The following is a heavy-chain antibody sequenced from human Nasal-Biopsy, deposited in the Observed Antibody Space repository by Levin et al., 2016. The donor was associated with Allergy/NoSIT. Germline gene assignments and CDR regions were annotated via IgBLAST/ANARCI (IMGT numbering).Heavy chain of an antibody. Sequence: GGSLRLSCAASGFPFSTYTMNWVRHIPGKGLEWVSSISGRSDDIHYADSLNGRFTISRDNAENSLFLQMNSVNAEDTAVYFCARDTATVTDDPSRFDLWGQGTLVTVSS. CDR3: ARDTATVTDDPSRFDL. V-gene: IGHV3-21*06. CDR2: ISGRSDDI. CDR1: GFPFSTYT. J-gene: IGHJ4*02. D-gene: IGHD4-17*01.